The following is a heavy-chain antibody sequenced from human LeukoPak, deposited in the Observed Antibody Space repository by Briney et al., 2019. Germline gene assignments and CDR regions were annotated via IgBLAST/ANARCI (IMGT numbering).Heavy chain of an antibody. CDR1: GGTFSSYA. V-gene: IGHV1-69*05. J-gene: IGHJ3*02. CDR2: IIPIFGTA. Sequence: SVKVSCKASGGTFSSYAISWVRQAPGQGLEWMGGIIPIFGTANYAQKFQGRVTITTDESTSTAYMELSSLRSEDTAVYYCARDRLGKHAFDIWGQGTMVTVSS. D-gene: IGHD1-26*01. CDR3: ARDRLGKHAFDI.